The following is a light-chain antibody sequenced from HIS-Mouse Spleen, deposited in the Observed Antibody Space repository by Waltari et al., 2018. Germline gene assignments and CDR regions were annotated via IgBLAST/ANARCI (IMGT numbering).Light chain of an antibody. V-gene: IGLV2-14*03. J-gene: IGLJ2*01. Sequence: QSALTQPASVSGSPGQSITISCPGTSSHVGGYNYVPWYQQHPGKAPQLMIYDVSNRPSGVSNRFSGSKSGNTASLTISGLQAEDEADYYCSSYTSSSTVVFGGGTKLTVL. CDR1: SSHVGGYNY. CDR3: SSYTSSSTVV. CDR2: DVS.